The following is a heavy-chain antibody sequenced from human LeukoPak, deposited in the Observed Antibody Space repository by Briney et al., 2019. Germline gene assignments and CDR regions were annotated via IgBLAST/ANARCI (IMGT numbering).Heavy chain of an antibody. Sequence: SETLSLTCTVSGGSISSSSYYWGWIRQPPGKGLEWIGSIYYSGSTYYNPSLKSRVTISVDTSKNQFSLKLSSVTAADTAVYYCAKGSIAARPTYFDYWGQGTLVTVSS. J-gene: IGHJ4*02. CDR3: AKGSIAARPTYFDY. CDR2: IYYSGST. V-gene: IGHV4-39*07. CDR1: GGSISSSSYY. D-gene: IGHD6-6*01.